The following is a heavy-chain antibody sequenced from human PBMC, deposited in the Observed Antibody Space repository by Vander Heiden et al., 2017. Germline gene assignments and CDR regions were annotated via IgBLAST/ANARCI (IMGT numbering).Heavy chain of an antibody. Sequence: QVQLVQSGAGVKKPGSSVKVSCKASGGTFSSSAISWVRQAPGQGLGGMVGIIPIFGTANYAQKFQGRVPITADKSTRKAYMELRSLGSEDTAVYYRASLVPGGAGDWFDPWGQGTLVTVSS. CDR1: GGTFSSSA. CDR3: ASLVPGGAGDWFDP. D-gene: IGHD3-16*01. J-gene: IGHJ5*02. CDR2: IIPIFGTA. V-gene: IGHV1-69*06.